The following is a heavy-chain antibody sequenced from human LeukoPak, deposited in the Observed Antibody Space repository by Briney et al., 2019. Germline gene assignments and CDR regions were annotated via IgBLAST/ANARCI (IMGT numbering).Heavy chain of an antibody. CDR3: ARTRAYGGRPDY. J-gene: IGHJ4*02. D-gene: IGHD4-23*01. Sequence: SETLSLTCTVSGGSIGSYYWSWFRQPPGKGLEWIGYIYYSGGTNYNPSLKSRVTISVDTSKNQLSLKLSSVTAADTAVYYCARTRAYGGRPDYWGQGTLVTVSS. V-gene: IGHV4-59*01. CDR1: GGSIGSYY. CDR2: IYYSGGT.